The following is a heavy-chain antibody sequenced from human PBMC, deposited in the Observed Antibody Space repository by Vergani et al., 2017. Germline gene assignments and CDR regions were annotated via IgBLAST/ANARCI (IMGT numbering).Heavy chain of an antibody. V-gene: IGHV4-39*02. Sequence: QLQLQESGPGLVKPSETLSLTCTVSGGSISSSSYYWGWIRQPPGKGLEWIGSIYYSGSTYYNPSLKSRVTISVDTSKNQFSLKLSSVTAADTAVYYCARDRGSGWYFDYWGQGTLVTVSS. D-gene: IGHD6-19*01. CDR1: GGSISSSSYY. J-gene: IGHJ4*02. CDR3: ARDRGSGWYFDY. CDR2: IYYSGST.